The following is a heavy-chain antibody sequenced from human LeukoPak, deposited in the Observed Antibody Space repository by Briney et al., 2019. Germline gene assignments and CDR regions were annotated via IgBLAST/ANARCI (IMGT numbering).Heavy chain of an antibody. J-gene: IGHJ4*02. D-gene: IGHD6-19*01. V-gene: IGHV3-30*02. CDR2: IRYDGSNK. CDR1: GFTFSSYG. CDR3: AKDFGTGWYTFDF. Sequence: GGSLRLSCAASGFTFSSYGMHWVRQAPGKGLEWVAFIRYDGSNKYYADSVKGRFTISRDNSKNTLYLQMSSLRAEDTAVYYCAKDFGTGWYTFDFWGQGTLVTVSS.